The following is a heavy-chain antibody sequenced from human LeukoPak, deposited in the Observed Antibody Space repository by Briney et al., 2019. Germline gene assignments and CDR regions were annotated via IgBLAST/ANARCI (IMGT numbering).Heavy chain of an antibody. CDR1: GGSISSYY. V-gene: IGHV4-59*01. D-gene: IGHD4-17*01. J-gene: IGHJ4*02. Sequence: SETLSLTCTVPGGSISSYYWSWIRQPPGKGLEWIGYIYYSGSTNYNPSLKSRVTISVDTSKNQFSLKLSSVTAADTAVYYCARGFYGDHFDYWGQGTLVTVSS. CDR3: ARGFYGDHFDY. CDR2: IYYSGST.